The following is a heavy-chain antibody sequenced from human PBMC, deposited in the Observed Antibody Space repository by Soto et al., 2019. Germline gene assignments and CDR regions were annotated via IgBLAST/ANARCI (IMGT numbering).Heavy chain of an antibody. J-gene: IGHJ6*02. D-gene: IGHD3-16*01. Sequence: SETLSLTCTVSGDSISSGNKYWSWIRQPPGKGLEWIGYIFSSGTTYYNPSLRSRLTMSLDTSQNQFSLKLNSVTDADTAVYYCARVPSPFDYYYAMDVWGQGTTVTVSS. CDR1: GDSISSGNKY. CDR2: IFSSGTT. CDR3: ARVPSPFDYYYAMDV. V-gene: IGHV4-30-4*01.